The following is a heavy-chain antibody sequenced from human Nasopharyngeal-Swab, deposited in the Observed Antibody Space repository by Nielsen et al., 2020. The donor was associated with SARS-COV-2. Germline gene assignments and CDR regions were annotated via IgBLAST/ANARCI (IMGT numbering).Heavy chain of an antibody. CDR3: ARDRLWFGELADY. J-gene: IGHJ4*02. CDR2: INSDGSST. Sequence: GESLKISCAASGFTLSSYWMHWVRQAPGKGLVWVSRINSDGSSTSYADSVKGRFTISRDNAKNTLYLQMNSLRAEDTAVYYCARDRLWFGELADYWGQGTLVTVSS. CDR1: GFTLSSYW. D-gene: IGHD3-10*01. V-gene: IGHV3-74*01.